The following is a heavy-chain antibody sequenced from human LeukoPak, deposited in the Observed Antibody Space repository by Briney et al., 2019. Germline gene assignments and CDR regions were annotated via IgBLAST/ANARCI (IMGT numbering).Heavy chain of an antibody. CDR3: AKEGDSSSTQGGFDY. D-gene: IGHD6-13*01. CDR2: ISYDGSNK. J-gene: IGHJ4*02. Sequence: GGSLRLSCAASGFTFSSYGMHWVRQAPGKGLEWVAVISYDGSNKYYADSVKGRFTISRDNSKNTLYLQMNSLRAEDTAVYYCAKEGDSSSTQGGFDYWGQGTLVTVSS. CDR1: GFTFSSYG. V-gene: IGHV3-30*18.